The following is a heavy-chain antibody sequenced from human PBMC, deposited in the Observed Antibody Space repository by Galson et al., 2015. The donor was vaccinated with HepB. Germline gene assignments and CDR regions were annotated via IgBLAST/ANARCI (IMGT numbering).Heavy chain of an antibody. D-gene: IGHD6-19*01. CDR3: AKCRRSGWYGIDY. Sequence: SLRLSCAASGFTFSSYAMSWVHQAPGKGLEWVSAISGSGGSTYYADSVKGRFTTSRDNSKNTLYLQMNSLRAEDTAVYYCAKCRRSGWYGIDYWGQGTLVTVSS. CDR2: ISGSGGST. V-gene: IGHV3-23*01. J-gene: IGHJ4*02. CDR1: GFTFSSYA.